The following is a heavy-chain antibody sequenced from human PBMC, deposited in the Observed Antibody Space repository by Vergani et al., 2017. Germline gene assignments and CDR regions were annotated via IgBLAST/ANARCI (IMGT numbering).Heavy chain of an antibody. D-gene: IGHD1-20*01. CDR2: IYYSGST. CDR3: ARWITGTTHFDY. V-gene: IGHV4-34*11. CDR1: GRSFSGYF. Sequence: QVQLLQWGAGLLKPSETLSLTCAVYGRSFSGYFWSWIRQPPGKGLEWIGYIYYSGSTNYNPSLKSRVTISVDTSKNQFSLKLRSVTAADTAVYYCARWITGTTHFDYWGQGTLVTVSS. J-gene: IGHJ4*02.